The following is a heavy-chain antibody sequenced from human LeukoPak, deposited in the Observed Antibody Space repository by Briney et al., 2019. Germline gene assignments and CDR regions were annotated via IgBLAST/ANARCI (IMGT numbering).Heavy chain of an antibody. D-gene: IGHD3-22*01. CDR2: IYYSGST. J-gene: IGHJ4*02. Sequence: PSETLSLTCTVSGGSISSSNYYWVWIRQPPGKGLEWIGSIYYSGSTYYNPALKSRLTISIDTSKNQFSLKLSSVTAADTTVHYCARINSSASSHQEIDYWGQGTLVTASS. CDR3: ARINSSASSHQEIDY. V-gene: IGHV4-39*01. CDR1: GGSISSSNYY.